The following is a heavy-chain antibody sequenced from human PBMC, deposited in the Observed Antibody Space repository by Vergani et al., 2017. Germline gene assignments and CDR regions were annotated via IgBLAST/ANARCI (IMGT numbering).Heavy chain of an antibody. CDR2: TYYRSKWYN. D-gene: IGHD6-13*01. J-gene: IGHJ5*02. CDR1: GDSVSSNSAA. V-gene: IGHV6-1*01. Sequence: QVQLQQSGPGLVKPSQTLSLTCAISGDSVSSNSAAWNWIRQSPSRGLEWLGRTYYRSKWYNDYAVSVKSRITINPDTSKNQFSLKLSSVTAADTAVYYCAREGQAYSSSWYYRQHWFDPWGQGTLVTVSS. CDR3: AREGQAYSSSWYYRQHWFDP.